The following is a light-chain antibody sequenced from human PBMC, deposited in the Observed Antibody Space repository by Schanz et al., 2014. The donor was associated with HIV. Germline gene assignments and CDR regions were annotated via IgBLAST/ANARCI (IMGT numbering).Light chain of an antibody. CDR2: GAS. V-gene: IGKV3-20*01. CDR3: QQYGSSST. Sequence: EIVLTQSPGTLSVSPGERATLSCRASQSVSSSFLAWYQQKAGQAPRLLIYGASSRATGIPDRFSGSGSGTDFTLSVSRLEPEDFAVYYCQQYGSSSTFGGGTKVEIK. J-gene: IGKJ4*01. CDR1: QSVSSSF.